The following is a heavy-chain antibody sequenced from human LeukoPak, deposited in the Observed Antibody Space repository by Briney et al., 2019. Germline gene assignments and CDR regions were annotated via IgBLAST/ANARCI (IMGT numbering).Heavy chain of an antibody. CDR3: ARGGYYYDSSAPDGLDAFDI. CDR1: GGSISSGSYY. CDR2: IYTSGST. Sequence: SETLSLTCTVSGGSISSGSYYWSWIRQPAGKGLEWIGRIYTSGSTNYNPSLKSRVTISVDTSKNQFSLKLSSVTAADTAVYYCARGGYYYDSSAPDGLDAFDIWGQGTMVTVSS. J-gene: IGHJ3*02. V-gene: IGHV4-61*02. D-gene: IGHD3-22*01.